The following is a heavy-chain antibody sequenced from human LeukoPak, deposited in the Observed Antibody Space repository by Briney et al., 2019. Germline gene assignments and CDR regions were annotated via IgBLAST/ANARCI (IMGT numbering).Heavy chain of an antibody. CDR3: ASARMPSTNYYGSGSYYYYYGMHV. CDR1: GGTFSSYD. Sequence: ASVKVFCKASGGTFSSYDISWVRQAPGQGLEWMGGIIPILGTANYAQKFQGRVTITADKSTSTAYMELSSLRSEDTAVYYCASARMPSTNYYGSGSYYYYYGMHVWGKGTTVTVSS. J-gene: IGHJ6*04. CDR2: IIPILGTA. V-gene: IGHV1-69*10. D-gene: IGHD3-10*01.